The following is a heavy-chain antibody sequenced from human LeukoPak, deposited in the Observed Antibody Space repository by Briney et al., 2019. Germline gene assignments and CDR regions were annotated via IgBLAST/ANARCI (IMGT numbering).Heavy chain of an antibody. Sequence: PGGSLRLSCAASGFTFKSYNMNWVRQAPGKGLEWVSAISGSGGSTYYADSVKGRFTISRDNSKNTLYLQMNSLRAEDTAVYYCAKHTKDDFWSGYYLYYYYMDVWGKGTTVTVSS. D-gene: IGHD3-3*01. J-gene: IGHJ6*03. CDR3: AKHTKDDFWSGYYLYYYYMDV. CDR1: GFTFKSYN. V-gene: IGHV3-23*01. CDR2: ISGSGGST.